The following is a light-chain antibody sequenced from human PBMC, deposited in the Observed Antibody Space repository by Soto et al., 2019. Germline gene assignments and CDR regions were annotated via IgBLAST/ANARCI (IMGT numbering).Light chain of an antibody. CDR1: QSVLRW. CDR3: QHYSTYSAT. CDR2: ETS. J-gene: IGKJ1*01. V-gene: IGKV1-5*03. Sequence: DIQMTQSPSTLSASVGDRVTITCRASQSVLRWLAWYQQKPGKAPNLLIFETSRLRSGVPSRFSGIGSETEFTLTISSLQPNDFATYYCQHYSTYSATFGQGTKVEI.